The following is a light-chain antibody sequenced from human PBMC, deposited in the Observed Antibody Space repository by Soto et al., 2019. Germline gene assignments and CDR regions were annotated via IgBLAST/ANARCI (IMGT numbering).Light chain of an antibody. V-gene: IGKV2-24*01. Sequence: DVVMTQTPLSSPVTLGQPASISCRSSQSLLHGNGNTYLSWLQQRPGQPPRLLIYKIFNRLSGVPDRFSGSGAGTDFTLTISRLEPEDFAVYYCQQYGSSGTFGQGTKVDIK. CDR2: KIF. J-gene: IGKJ1*01. CDR1: QSLLHGNGNTY. CDR3: QQYGSSGT.